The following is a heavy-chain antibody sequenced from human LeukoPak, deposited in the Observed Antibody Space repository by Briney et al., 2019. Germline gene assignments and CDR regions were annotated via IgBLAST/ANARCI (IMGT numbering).Heavy chain of an antibody. Sequence: GSLSPSCVASGFSFNIYDMSWFRQAPGKGLEWVSGIRGVGPETYYADSMKGRFSISRDNSKNTLFLQTNGLRAEDSAIYYCVRGIRAPDFWGQGTLVTVSS. CDR3: VRGIRAPDF. J-gene: IGHJ4*02. V-gene: IGHV3-23*01. CDR2: IRGVGPET. CDR1: GFSFNIYD.